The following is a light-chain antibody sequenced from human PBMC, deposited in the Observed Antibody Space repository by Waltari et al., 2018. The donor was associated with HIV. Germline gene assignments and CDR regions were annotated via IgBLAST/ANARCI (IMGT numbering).Light chain of an antibody. J-gene: IGLJ2*01. Sequence: QSALTQPPSVSAAPGQRVTISCTGTTPHFGAGYHAHWYQQLPGKAPKLLIYGNNNRPSGVPDRFSGSKSGTSASLAITGLQAEDEADYYCQSYDSRLHVVFGGGTKLTVL. CDR3: QSYDSRLHVV. CDR1: TPHFGAGYH. CDR2: GNN. V-gene: IGLV1-40*01.